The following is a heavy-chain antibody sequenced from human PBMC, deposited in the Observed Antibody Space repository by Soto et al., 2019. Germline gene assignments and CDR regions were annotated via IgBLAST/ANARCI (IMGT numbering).Heavy chain of an antibody. Sequence: QVQLVESGGGVVQPGRSLRLSCAASGFTFSSYAMHWVRQAPGKGLEWVAVISYDGSNKYYADSVKGRFTISRDNSKNTLYLQMISLRAEDTAVYYCARWFGWGQGTLVTVSS. J-gene: IGHJ4*02. CDR3: ARWFG. CDR1: GFTFSSYA. V-gene: IGHV3-30-3*01. CDR2: ISYDGSNK. D-gene: IGHD3-16*01.